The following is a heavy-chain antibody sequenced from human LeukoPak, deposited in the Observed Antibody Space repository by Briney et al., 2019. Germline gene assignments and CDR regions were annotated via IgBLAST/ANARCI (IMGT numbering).Heavy chain of an antibody. V-gene: IGHV3-48*03. Sequence: GGSLRLSCAASGFTFSSYEMNWVRQAPGKGLEWVSYISSSGSTIYYADSVKGRFTISRDNAKNSLYLQMNSLRAEDTAVYYCARRTYYYGSGSLDYWGQGTLVTVSS. CDR3: ARRTYYYGSGSLDY. J-gene: IGHJ4*02. D-gene: IGHD3-10*01. CDR2: ISSSGSTI. CDR1: GFTFSSYE.